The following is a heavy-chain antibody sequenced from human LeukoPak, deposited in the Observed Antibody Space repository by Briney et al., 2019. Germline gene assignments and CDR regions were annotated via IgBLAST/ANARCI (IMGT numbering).Heavy chain of an antibody. CDR2: INNNVGV. J-gene: IGHJ4*02. D-gene: IGHD3-10*01. V-gene: IGHV4-34*01. Sequence: TLSLTCAVYGGAFSEYYWACGPEPPRKGVEGSGGINNNVGVTSTPSPTSRVTLSLDPSMNPVSLRPTSVTAADTGAYYCARGFLAHFYGSSSHDYWGQGTLVSVSS. CDR3: ARGFLAHFYGSSSHDY. CDR1: GGAFSEYY.